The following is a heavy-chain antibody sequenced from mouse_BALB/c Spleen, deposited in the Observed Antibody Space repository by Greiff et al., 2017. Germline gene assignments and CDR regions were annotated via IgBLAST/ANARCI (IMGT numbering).Heavy chain of an antibody. V-gene: IGHV14-3*02. D-gene: IGHD1-2*01. J-gene: IGHJ1*01. CDR1: GFNIKDTY. Sequence: EVQLQESGAELVKPGASVKLSCTASGFNIKDTYMHWVKQRPEQGLEWIGRIDPANGNTKYDPKFQGKATITADTSSNTAYLQLSSLTSEDTAVYYCARDYGDFDVWGAGTTVTVSS. CDR2: IDPANGNT. CDR3: ARDYGDFDV.